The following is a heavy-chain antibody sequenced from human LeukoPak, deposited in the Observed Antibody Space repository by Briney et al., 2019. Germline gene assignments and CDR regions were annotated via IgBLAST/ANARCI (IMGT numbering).Heavy chain of an antibody. D-gene: IGHD5/OR15-5a*01. CDR1: GFTFSSYD. CDR3: ARGASLRHFDY. Sequence: PGGSLRLSCAASGFTFSSYDMHWVRQATGKGLEWVSAIGTAGDTYYPGSVKGRFTISRENANNSLYLQMNSLRAGDTAVYYCARGASLRHFDYWGQGTLVTVSS. V-gene: IGHV3-13*01. CDR2: IGTAGDT. J-gene: IGHJ4*02.